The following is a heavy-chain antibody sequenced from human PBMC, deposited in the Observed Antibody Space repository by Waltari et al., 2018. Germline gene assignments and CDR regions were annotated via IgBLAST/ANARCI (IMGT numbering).Heavy chain of an antibody. CDR2: IEEDGSEK. J-gene: IGHJ6*02. CDR3: ASGLGFSGPGV. CDR1: GFTLGSSS. D-gene: IGHD5-12*01. Sequence: EVQLVESGGVLVQPGGSLRRSCEASGFTLGSSSMSWVRQAPGKGLEWLATIEEDGSEKYYVGSVKGRFTISRDNAKNSLFLQMNGLRAEDAAVYYCASGLGFSGPGVWGQGTTVTVSS. V-gene: IGHV3-7*01.